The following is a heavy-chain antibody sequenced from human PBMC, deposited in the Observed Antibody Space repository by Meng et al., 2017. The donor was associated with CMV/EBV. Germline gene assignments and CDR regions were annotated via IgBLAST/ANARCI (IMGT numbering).Heavy chain of an antibody. CDR2: IVPIFGTT. V-gene: IGHV1-69*05. CDR1: GGTFSSYA. J-gene: IGHJ4*02. CDR3: ARSSQWLLPHLDH. Sequence: SVKVSCKTSGGTFSSYAFIWVRQAPGQGLEWMAGIVPIFGTTDYAQKFQGRVTLTTNESTSTAYMELSSLTSEDTAVYYCARSSQWLLPHLDHWGQGTLVTVSS. D-gene: IGHD6-19*01.